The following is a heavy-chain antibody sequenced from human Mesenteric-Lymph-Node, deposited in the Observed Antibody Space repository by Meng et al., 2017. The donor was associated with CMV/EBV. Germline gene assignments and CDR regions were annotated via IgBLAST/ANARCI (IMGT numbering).Heavy chain of an antibody. CDR3: ARDFGVYYDFWSGGYGMDV. V-gene: IGHV1-69*05. J-gene: IGHJ6*02. D-gene: IGHD3-3*01. CDR2: IIPIFGTA. CDR1: GGTFSSYA. Sequence: SVKVSCKASGGTFSSYAISWVRQAPGQGLEWMGGIIPIFGTANYAQKFQGRVTITTDESTSTAYMELSSLRSEDTAVYYCARDFGVYYDFWSGGYGMDVWGQGTTVTVSS.